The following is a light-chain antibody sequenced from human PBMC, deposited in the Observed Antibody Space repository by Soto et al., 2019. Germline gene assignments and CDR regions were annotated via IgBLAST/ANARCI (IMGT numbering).Light chain of an antibody. CDR1: SSDIGGYNY. V-gene: IGLV2-14*01. J-gene: IGLJ1*01. Sequence: QSVLTQPASVSGSPGQSIAISCTGTSSDIGGYNYVSWYQQHPGKAPKLLIHGVSNRPSGVSNRFSGSKSGNTASLTISGLQAEDEADYYCSSYRSSSTPYVFGTGTKVTVL. CDR3: SSYRSSSTPYV. CDR2: GVS.